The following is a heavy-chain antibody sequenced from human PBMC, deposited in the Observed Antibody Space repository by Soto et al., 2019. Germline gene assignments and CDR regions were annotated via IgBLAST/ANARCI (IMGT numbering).Heavy chain of an antibody. CDR2: INGGGGTI. Sequence: VVTLRLSCAASGIRFSDYYMSWIRQAPGKGLEWVSYINGGGGTIYYADSVRDRFTISRDNSKNTLYLQMNSLRAEDTAVYYCAADPTMRGYFRFGPWGQGTLVTVSS. CDR1: GIRFSDYY. J-gene: IGHJ5*02. CDR3: AADPTMRGYFRFGP. V-gene: IGHV3-11*01. D-gene: IGHD2-15*01.